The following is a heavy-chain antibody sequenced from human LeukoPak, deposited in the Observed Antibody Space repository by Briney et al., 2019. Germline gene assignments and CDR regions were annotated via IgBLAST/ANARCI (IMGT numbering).Heavy chain of an antibody. Sequence: GGTLRLSCAASGVTLSSYGMRWVRQARGEGGGWGSAIRGRGGTTSYAAPVKHRFTISRDNSKNTLYLQMNSLRPEDTAVYYCAKLAPKSRSGRLTYYYYGMDVWGQGTTVTVSS. J-gene: IGHJ6*02. CDR3: AKLAPKSRSGRLTYYYYGMDV. V-gene: IGHV3-23*01. D-gene: IGHD3-3*01. CDR1: GVTLSSYG. CDR2: IRGRGGTT.